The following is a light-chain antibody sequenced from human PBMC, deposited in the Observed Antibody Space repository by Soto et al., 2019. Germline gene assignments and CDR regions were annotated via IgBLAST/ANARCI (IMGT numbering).Light chain of an antibody. CDR3: QQRHMWPIT. V-gene: IGKV3D-20*02. J-gene: IGKJ5*01. Sequence: EIVLTHSPGTLALSPCEGATLSSSASQSVSSNYLAWYQQKPGQAPRLLIYGASSRATGIPDRFSGSGSGTDFTLTISRLEPEDFAVYYCQQRHMWPITFGQGTRLEN. CDR1: QSVSSNY. CDR2: GAS.